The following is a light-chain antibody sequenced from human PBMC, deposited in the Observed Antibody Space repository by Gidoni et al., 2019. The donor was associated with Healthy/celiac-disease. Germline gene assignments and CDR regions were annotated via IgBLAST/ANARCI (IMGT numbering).Light chain of an antibody. CDR2: KVS. Sequence: QSALTQPASVSGSPGQPLTISCTGTSSDVGGYKYVSWYQQHPGKAPKLMIYKVSNRPSGVSNRFSGSKSGNTASLTISGLQAEDEADYYCSSYTSSSTRCVFGTGTKVTVL. J-gene: IGLJ1*01. CDR3: SSYTSSSTRCV. V-gene: IGLV2-14*01. CDR1: SSDVGGYKY.